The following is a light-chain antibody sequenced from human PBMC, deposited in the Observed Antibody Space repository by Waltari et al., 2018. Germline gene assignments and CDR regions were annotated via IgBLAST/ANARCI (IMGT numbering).Light chain of an antibody. CDR2: AAS. V-gene: IGKV3-20*01. J-gene: IGKJ1*01. CDR1: QSVSKY. CDR3: QNHERLPAT. Sequence: VLTQSPGTRSLSPGERDTLSCRASQSVSKYFAWYQQRPGQAPRLLIYAASTRATGIPDRFSGSGSGTDFSLTISRLEPEDFAVYYCQNHERLPATFGQGTKVEIK.